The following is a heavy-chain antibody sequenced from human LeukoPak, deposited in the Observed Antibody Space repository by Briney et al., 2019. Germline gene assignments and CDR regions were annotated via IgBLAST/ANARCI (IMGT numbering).Heavy chain of an antibody. CDR2: IYYSGST. J-gene: IGHJ5*02. Sequence: SETLSLTCTVSGGSISSYYWSWIRQPPGKGLEWIGYIYYSGSTNYNPSLKSRVTISVDTSKNQFSLKLSSVTAADTAVYYCARGSPYYGSGSDNWFDPWGQGTLVTVSS. CDR3: ARGSPYYGSGSDNWFDP. V-gene: IGHV4-59*01. CDR1: GGSISSYY. D-gene: IGHD3-10*01.